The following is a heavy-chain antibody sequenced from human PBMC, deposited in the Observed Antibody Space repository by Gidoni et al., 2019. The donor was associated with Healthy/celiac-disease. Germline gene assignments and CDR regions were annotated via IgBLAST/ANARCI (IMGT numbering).Heavy chain of an antibody. CDR2: ISSSSSTI. V-gene: IGHV3-48*01. Sequence: EVQLVESGGGLVQPGGSLRLSCAASGFTFSSYSMNWVRQAPGKGLEWVSYISSSSSTIYYADSVKGRFTISRDNAKNSLYLQMNSLRAEDTAVYYCARDSSGTSVWDPIYYFDYWGQGTLVTVSS. D-gene: IGHD3-22*01. J-gene: IGHJ4*02. CDR1: GFTFSSYS. CDR3: ARDSSGTSVWDPIYYFDY.